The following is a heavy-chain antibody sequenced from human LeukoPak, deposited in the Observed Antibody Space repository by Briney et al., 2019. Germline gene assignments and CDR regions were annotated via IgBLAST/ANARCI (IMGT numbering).Heavy chain of an antibody. D-gene: IGHD4-23*01. V-gene: IGHV4-39*07. CDR2: IYYSGTT. Sequence: SETLSLTCTVSGGSISSSSYYWGWIRQPPGKELEWIGSIYYSGTTNYSPSFKSRVTMSVDTSKNQFSLKLNSVTAADTAVYYCARDPVYGGKGLGPWGQGTLVTVSS. CDR1: GGSISSSSYY. J-gene: IGHJ5*02. CDR3: ARDPVYGGKGLGP.